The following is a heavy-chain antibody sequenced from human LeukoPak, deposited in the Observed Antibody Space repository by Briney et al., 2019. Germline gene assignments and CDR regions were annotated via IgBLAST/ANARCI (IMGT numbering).Heavy chain of an antibody. J-gene: IGHJ5*02. V-gene: IGHV1-46*01. D-gene: IGHD2-21*02. CDR1: GYTFTSYY. CDR3: AMIRYCGGGCYGWFDP. CDR2: INPSGGST. Sequence: ASVKVSCKASGYTFTSYYMHWVRQAPGQGLEWMGIINPSGGSTSYAQKFQGRVTMTRDTSTGTVYMALSSLRSEDTAVYYCAMIRYCGGGCYGWFDPWGQGTLVTVSS.